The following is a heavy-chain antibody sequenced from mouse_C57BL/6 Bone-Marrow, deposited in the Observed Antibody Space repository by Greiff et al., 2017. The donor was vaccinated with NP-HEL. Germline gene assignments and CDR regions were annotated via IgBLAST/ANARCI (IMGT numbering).Heavy chain of an antibody. V-gene: IGHV2-6*01. CDR2: IWGVGST. CDR1: GFSLTSYG. CDR3: ASDQPYYYAMDY. D-gene: IGHD6-1*01. J-gene: IGHJ4*01. Sequence: VQLQESGPGLVAPSQSLSITCTVSGFSLTSYGVDWVRQSPGKGLEWLGVIWGVGSTNYTSALKSRLSISKDNSKSQVFLKMNSLQTDDTAMYYCASDQPYYYAMDYWGQGTSVTVSS.